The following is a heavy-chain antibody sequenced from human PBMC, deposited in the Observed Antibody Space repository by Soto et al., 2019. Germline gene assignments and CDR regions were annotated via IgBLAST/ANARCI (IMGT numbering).Heavy chain of an antibody. CDR1: GGSFSGYY. CDR3: ARAGGFFDFNP. V-gene: IGHV4-34*01. Sequence: SEPLSLTCAVYGGSFSGYYWSWIRQPPGKGLEWIGEINHSGSTNYNPSLKSRVTISVDTSKNQFSLELSSVTAAATAVYYCARAGGFFDFNPWGQGTLVTVSS. J-gene: IGHJ5*02. CDR2: INHSGST. D-gene: IGHD3-16*01.